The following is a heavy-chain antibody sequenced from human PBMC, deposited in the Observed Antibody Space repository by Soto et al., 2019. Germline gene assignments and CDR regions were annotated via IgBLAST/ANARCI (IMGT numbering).Heavy chain of an antibody. J-gene: IGHJ4*02. CDR2: ISSSSSTI. CDR3: ARGPPLLWFGGLPNPNFDY. CDR1: GFTFSSYS. Sequence: GGSLRLSCAASGFTFSSYSMNWVRQAPGKGLEWVSYISSSSSTIYYADSVRGRFSISRDNAKNSLFLQMNSLRAEDTAVYYCARGPPLLWFGGLPNPNFDYWGQGTLVTVSS. V-gene: IGHV3-48*01. D-gene: IGHD3-10*01.